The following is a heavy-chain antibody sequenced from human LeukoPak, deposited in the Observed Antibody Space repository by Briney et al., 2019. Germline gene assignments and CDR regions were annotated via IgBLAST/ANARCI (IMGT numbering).Heavy chain of an antibody. Sequence: GGSLRLSCAASGFTFSSYAMHWVRQAPGKGLEYVSAISSNGGSTYYANSVKGRFTISRDNSKNTLYLQMGSLRAEDMAVYYCARAGSSGWYSPCDYWGQGTLVTVSS. CDR3: ARAGSSGWYSPCDY. V-gene: IGHV3-64*01. CDR1: GFTFSSYA. J-gene: IGHJ4*02. D-gene: IGHD6-19*01. CDR2: ISSNGGST.